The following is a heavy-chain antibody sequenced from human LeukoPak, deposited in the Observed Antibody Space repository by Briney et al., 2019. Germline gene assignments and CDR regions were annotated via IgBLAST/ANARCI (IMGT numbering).Heavy chain of an antibody. CDR1: GDSVSSNRAA. CDR3: ARDKGYCSGGSCYEGRDHYYMDV. V-gene: IGHV6-1*01. D-gene: IGHD2-15*01. J-gene: IGHJ6*03. Sequence: SQTLSLTCAISGDSVSSNRAAWNWPRQSPSRGLEWLGRTYERYKLYSDSAVDVKSRITIDPDTSKNQFSLQLNSVPPEDTAVYYCARDKGYCSGGSCYEGRDHYYMDVWGKGTTVTVSS. CDR2: TYERYKLYS.